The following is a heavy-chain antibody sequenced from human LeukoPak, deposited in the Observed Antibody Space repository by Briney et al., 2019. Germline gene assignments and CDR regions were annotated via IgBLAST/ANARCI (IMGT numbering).Heavy chain of an antibody. CDR2: INPSGGST. V-gene: IGHV1-46*01. Sequence: ASVKVSCKESGYTFTSYYMHWVRQAPGQWLEWMGIINPSGGSTSYAQKLQGRVTMTRDMSTSTVYMELSSLRSEDTAVYYCARVRHTWFGEDYWGQGTLVTVSS. CDR1: GYTFTSYY. CDR3: ARVRHTWFGEDY. J-gene: IGHJ4*02. D-gene: IGHD3-10*01.